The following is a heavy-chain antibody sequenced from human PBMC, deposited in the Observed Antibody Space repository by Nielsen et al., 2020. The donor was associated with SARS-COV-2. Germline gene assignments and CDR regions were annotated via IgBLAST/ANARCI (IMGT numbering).Heavy chain of an antibody. D-gene: IGHD2-15*01. J-gene: IGHJ3*02. CDR2: IYYSGST. Sequence: SETLSLTCTVSGGSISSYYWSWIRQPPGKGLEWIGYIYYSGSTNYNPSLKSRVTISVDTSKNQFSLKLSSVTAADTAVYYCARAHDSVAYCSGGSCYSDAFDIWGQGTMVTVSS. V-gene: IGHV4-59*01. CDR3: ARAHDSVAYCSGGSCYSDAFDI. CDR1: GGSISSYY.